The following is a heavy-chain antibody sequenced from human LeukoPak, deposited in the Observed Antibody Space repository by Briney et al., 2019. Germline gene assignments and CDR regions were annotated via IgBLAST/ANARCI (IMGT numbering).Heavy chain of an antibody. Sequence: ASVKVSCKASGYTFTGFDINWVRQATGQGLEWMGWMNPNGGNTGYAQKFQGRVTMTRNTSISTAYMELSSLRSEDTAVYYCASSSGTDAYYFDYWGQGTLVTVSS. CDR3: ASSSGTDAYYFDY. CDR1: GYTFTGFD. D-gene: IGHD3-22*01. J-gene: IGHJ4*02. CDR2: MNPNGGNT. V-gene: IGHV1-8*01.